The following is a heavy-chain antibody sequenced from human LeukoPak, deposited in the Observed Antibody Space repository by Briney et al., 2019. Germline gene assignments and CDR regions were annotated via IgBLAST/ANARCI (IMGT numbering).Heavy chain of an antibody. V-gene: IGHV4-61*02. CDR1: GGSISSGSYY. CDR2: IYTSGST. J-gene: IGHJ6*03. D-gene: IGHD3-3*01. CDR3: ARDRGVSEWRFLESNYYYYYMDV. Sequence: SQTLSLTCTVSGGSISSGSYYWSWIRQPAGKGLEWIGRIYTSGSTSYNPSLKSRVTMSVDTSKNQFSLKLSSVTAADTAVYYCARDRGVSEWRFLESNYYYYYMDVWGKGATVTVSS.